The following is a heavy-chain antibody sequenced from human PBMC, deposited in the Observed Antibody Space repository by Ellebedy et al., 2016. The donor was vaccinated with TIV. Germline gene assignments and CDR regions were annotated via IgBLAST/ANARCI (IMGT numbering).Heavy chain of an antibody. J-gene: IGHJ4*02. CDR2: IKSKTDGGTT. V-gene: IGHV3-15*01. CDR3: TTYGDYGPFDY. D-gene: IGHD4-17*01. CDR1: GFTFSNAW. Sequence: GESLKISXAASGFTFSNAWMSWVRQAPGKGLEWVGRIKSKTDGGTTDYAAPVKGRFTISRDDSKHTLYLQMNSLKTEDTAVYYCTTYGDYGPFDYWGQGTLVTVSS.